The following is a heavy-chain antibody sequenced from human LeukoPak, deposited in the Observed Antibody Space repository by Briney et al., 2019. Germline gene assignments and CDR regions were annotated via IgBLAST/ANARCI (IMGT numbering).Heavy chain of an antibody. J-gene: IGHJ6*04. CDR1: GDTFDSHA. CDR3: AIAQNSHGYVYFGMDV. V-gene: IGHV1-69*06. Sequence: SVKVSCKASGDTFDSHALSWVRQAPGQGLEWIGAIIPMYGTSNYAQKFQGRVAIIADKSTSTAYMELNSLTSEDTAVYYCAIAQNSHGYVYFGMDVWGKGTTVTVSS. CDR2: IIPMYGTS. D-gene: IGHD5-12*01.